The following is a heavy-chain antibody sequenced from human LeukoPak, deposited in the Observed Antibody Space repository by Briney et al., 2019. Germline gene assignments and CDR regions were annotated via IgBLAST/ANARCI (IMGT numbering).Heavy chain of an antibody. Sequence: GGSLRLSCAASGFTFSSYAMHWVRQAPGKGLEWVAVISYDGSNKYYADSVKGRFTISRDNSKNTLYLQMNSLRAEDTAVYYCARAGPDSSGHGGDYWGQGTLVTVSS. V-gene: IGHV3-30-3*01. D-gene: IGHD3-22*01. J-gene: IGHJ4*02. CDR1: GFTFSSYA. CDR3: ARAGPDSSGHGGDY. CDR2: ISYDGSNK.